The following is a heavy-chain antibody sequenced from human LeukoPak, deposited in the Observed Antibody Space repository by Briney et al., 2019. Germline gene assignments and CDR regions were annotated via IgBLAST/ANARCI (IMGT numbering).Heavy chain of an antibody. CDR1: GFTFSSYW. D-gene: IGHD6-6*01. CDR3: ARDPYSSSSPLDY. CDR2: IKQDGSEK. J-gene: IGHJ4*02. V-gene: IGHV3-7*01. Sequence: PGGSLRLSCAASGFTFSSYWMSWVRQAPGKGLEWVANIKQDGSEKYYVDSVKGRFTISRDNAKNSLYLQMNSLRAEDTAVYYCARDPYSSSSPLDYWGQGTLVTFSS.